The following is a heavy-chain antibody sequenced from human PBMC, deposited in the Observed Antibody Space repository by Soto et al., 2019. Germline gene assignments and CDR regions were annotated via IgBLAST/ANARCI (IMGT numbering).Heavy chain of an antibody. CDR3: ARDYDILTGPRSFDY. J-gene: IGHJ4*02. Sequence: QVQLVQSGAEVKKPGASVKVSCKASGYTFTSYGISWVRQAPGQGLEWMGWISAYNGNTNYAQKLQGRVTMTTDTPTSTAYLEPRSLRSDDTAVYYCARDYDILTGPRSFDYWGQGTLVTVSS. D-gene: IGHD3-9*01. CDR1: GYTFTSYG. CDR2: ISAYNGNT. V-gene: IGHV1-18*01.